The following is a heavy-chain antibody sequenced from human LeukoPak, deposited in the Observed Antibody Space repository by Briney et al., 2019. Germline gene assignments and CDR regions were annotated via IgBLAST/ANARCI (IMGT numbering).Heavy chain of an antibody. V-gene: IGHV3-30-3*01. CDR1: GFSFSNHA. D-gene: IGHD6-13*01. CDR3: ARIPGIAATDYYFDY. Sequence: PGRSLRLSCAASGFSFSNHALHWVRQAPGKGLEWVAVISYDGSNKYYPESVKGRFNISRDNSKNTLYLQMNSLRAEDTAVYYCARIPGIAATDYYFDYWGQGTLVTVSS. J-gene: IGHJ4*02. CDR2: ISYDGSNK.